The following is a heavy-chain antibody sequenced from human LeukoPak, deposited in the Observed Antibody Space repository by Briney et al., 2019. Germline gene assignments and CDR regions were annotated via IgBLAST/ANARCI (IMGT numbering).Heavy chain of an antibody. CDR3: ARGGFLIVATSWFDP. Sequence: ASVKVSCKASGYTFTGYYMHWVRQAPGQGFEWMGWINPNSGGTNYAQKFQGRVTMTRDTSISTAYMELSRLRSDDTAVYYCARGGFLIVATSWFDPWGQGTLVTVSS. D-gene: IGHD5-12*01. CDR1: GYTFTGYY. CDR2: INPNSGGT. V-gene: IGHV1-2*02. J-gene: IGHJ5*02.